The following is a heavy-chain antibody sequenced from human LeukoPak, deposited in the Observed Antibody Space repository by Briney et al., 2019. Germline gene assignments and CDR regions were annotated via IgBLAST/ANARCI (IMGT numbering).Heavy chain of an antibody. CDR3: ARESTVTHSFDY. J-gene: IGHJ4*02. CDR2: ISSNGGST. CDR1: GFTFSSCA. D-gene: IGHD4-17*01. V-gene: IGHV3-64*02. Sequence: GGSLSLSCAASGFTFSSCAMHWGRMAPDKGQEYVSAISSNGGSTYYADSVKGRFTISRDNSKNTLYLQMGSLRAEDMAVYYCARESTVTHSFDYWGQGTLVTVSS.